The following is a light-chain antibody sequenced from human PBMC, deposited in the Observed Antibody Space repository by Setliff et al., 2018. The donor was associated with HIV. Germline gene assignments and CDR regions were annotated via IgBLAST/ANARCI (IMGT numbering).Light chain of an antibody. J-gene: IGLJ1*01. Sequence: QSVLTQPASVSGSPGQSITISCTGTSSDVGGYKYVYWYQQHPGKAPKLMIYEVSNRPSGISNRFSGSKSGNTASLTISGLQAEDEADYYCNSYTSSSTYVFGTGTKVTVL. CDR1: SSDVGGYKY. CDR3: NSYTSSSTYV. V-gene: IGLV2-14*01. CDR2: EVS.